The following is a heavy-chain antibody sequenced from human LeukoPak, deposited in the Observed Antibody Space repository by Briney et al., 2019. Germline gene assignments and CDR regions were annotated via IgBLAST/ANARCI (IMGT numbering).Heavy chain of an antibody. J-gene: IGHJ3*02. CDR1: GFTFSNYW. D-gene: IGHD2-21*02. CDR3: ARVKQYCGGDCFDDAFDI. Sequence: GGSLRLSCAASGFTFSNYWMSWVRQARGKGLEWVAVIWYDGSNKYYADSVKGRFTISRDNSKNTLYLQMNSLRAEDTAVYYCARVKQYCGGDCFDDAFDIWGQGTMVTVSS. V-gene: IGHV3-33*08. CDR2: IWYDGSNK.